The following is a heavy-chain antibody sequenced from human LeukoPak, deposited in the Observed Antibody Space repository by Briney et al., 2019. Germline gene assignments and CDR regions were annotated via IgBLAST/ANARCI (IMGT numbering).Heavy chain of an antibody. CDR2: INPNSGGT. CDR3: ARDRLSPPGKYIYGYGALDY. J-gene: IGHJ4*02. Sequence: ASVTVSCKASGYTFTDYYIHWVRQAPGQGLEWMGWINPNSGGTKYAQKFQGRVTMTRDTSISTAYMELSGLRSADTAIYYCARDRLSPPGKYIYGYGALDYWGQGILVTVSS. V-gene: IGHV1-2*02. D-gene: IGHD5-18*01. CDR1: GYTFTDYY.